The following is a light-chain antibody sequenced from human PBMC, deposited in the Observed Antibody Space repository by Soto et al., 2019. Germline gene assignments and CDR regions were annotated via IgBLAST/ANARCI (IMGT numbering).Light chain of an antibody. CDR2: EVS. CDR3: CSYGGSRAV. V-gene: IGLV2-23*02. Sequence: QSALTQPASVSGSPGQSITISCTGTSSDVGSHNLVSWYQQHPGQAPKLMIYEVSKRPLGVSARFSASKSGNTASLTVSGLQDEHEADYYCCSYGGSRAVFGGGTQLTVL. J-gene: IGLJ7*01. CDR1: SSDVGSHNL.